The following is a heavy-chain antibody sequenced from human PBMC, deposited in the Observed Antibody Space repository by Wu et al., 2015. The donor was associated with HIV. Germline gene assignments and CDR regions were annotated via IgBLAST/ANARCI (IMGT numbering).Heavy chain of an antibody. J-gene: IGHJ4*02. D-gene: IGHD1-1*01. CDR2: LIPVFKIS. V-gene: IGHV1-69*12. CDR3: ARGVVRSREFDT. CDR1: GGTFTSYA. Sequence: QVQLVKSGAEVRKPEASVKVSCKTSGGTFTSYAISWVRQAPGQGLEYMGCLIPVFKISNYAQKFQGRVTITADESTGTAYMDLSSLRSDDTAVYYCARGVVRSREFDTWGQGTLVTVSS.